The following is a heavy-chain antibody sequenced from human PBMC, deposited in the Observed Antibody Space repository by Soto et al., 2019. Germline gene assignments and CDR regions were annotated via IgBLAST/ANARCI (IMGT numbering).Heavy chain of an antibody. V-gene: IGHV3-30*03. CDR3: RGVRGVTTHDYYYGMDV. D-gene: IGHD3-10*01. Sequence: QVQLVESGGGVVQPGRSLRLSCAASGFTFSSYGMHWVRQAPGKGLEWVAVISYDGSNKYYADSVKGRFTISRDNSKNTLYLQMNSLRAEDTAVYYCRGVRGVTTHDYYYGMDVWGQGTTVTVSS. CDR2: ISYDGSNK. CDR1: GFTFSSYG. J-gene: IGHJ6*02.